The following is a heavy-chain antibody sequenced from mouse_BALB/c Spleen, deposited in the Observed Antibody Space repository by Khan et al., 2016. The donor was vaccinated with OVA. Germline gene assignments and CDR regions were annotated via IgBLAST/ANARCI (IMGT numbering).Heavy chain of an antibody. V-gene: IGHV1S136*01. Sequence: VQLQQSGPDLVKPGASVKMSCKASGYTFTNYVINWVKQKPGQGLEWIGHINPYNGGISFNQKFKGKAALTSDKSSTTAYLELSSLPSEDSAVDYCAREAGNGDFSFAYWGQGTLVTVSA. J-gene: IGHJ3*01. D-gene: IGHD4-1*01. CDR1: GYTFTNYV. CDR3: AREAGNGDFSFAY. CDR2: INPYNGGI.